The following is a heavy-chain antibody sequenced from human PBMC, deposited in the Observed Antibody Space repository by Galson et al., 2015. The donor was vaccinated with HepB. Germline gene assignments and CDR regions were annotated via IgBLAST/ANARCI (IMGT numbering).Heavy chain of an antibody. D-gene: IGHD2-2*01. Sequence: SLRLSCAASGFTFSSYGMHWVRQAPGKRLEWVAVIWYDGSNKYYADSVKGRFTISRDNSKNTLYLQMNSLRAEDTAVYYCAREWRDCSSTSCPPGYWGQGTLVTVSS. CDR2: IWYDGSNK. CDR1: GFTFSSYG. J-gene: IGHJ4*02. CDR3: AREWRDCSSTSCPPGY. V-gene: IGHV3-33*01.